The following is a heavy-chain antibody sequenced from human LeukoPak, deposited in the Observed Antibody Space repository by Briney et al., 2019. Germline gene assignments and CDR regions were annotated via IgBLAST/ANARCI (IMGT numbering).Heavy chain of an antibody. CDR1: GFTFNNYG. J-gene: IGHJ6*02. D-gene: IGHD3-10*01. CDR2: IGTSGDT. CDR3: ARVWVVRAANYGMDV. V-gene: IGHV3-13*01. Sequence: GGSLRLSCAASGFTFNNYGMHWVRQAPGKGLEWVSAIGTSGDTYYPGSVKGRFTISRDNAKNSLYLQMNTLRAGDTAVYYCARVWVVRAANYGMDVWGQGTTVTVSS.